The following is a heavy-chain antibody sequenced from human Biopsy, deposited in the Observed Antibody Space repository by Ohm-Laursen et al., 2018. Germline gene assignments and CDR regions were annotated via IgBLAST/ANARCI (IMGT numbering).Heavy chain of an antibody. CDR3: VKDRGAAGTDYYYGMDV. Sequence: SLRLSCAASGFTFSYYGMHWVRQAPGKGLEWVAVISFDGSDQRYADSVKGRFTISRDNSKNTLYLQMNSLRAEDTAVFYCVKDRGAAGTDYYYGMDVWGQGTTVTVSS. D-gene: IGHD6-13*01. V-gene: IGHV3-30*18. J-gene: IGHJ6*01. CDR1: GFTFSYYG. CDR2: ISFDGSDQ.